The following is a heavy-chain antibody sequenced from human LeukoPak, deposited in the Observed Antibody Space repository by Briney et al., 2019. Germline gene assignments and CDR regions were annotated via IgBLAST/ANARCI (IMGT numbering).Heavy chain of an antibody. Sequence: GASVKVSCKASGYTFTSYYMQWVRQAPGQGLDWMGIINPSGSSTTYAQKFQGRVTMTSDTSTSTVYMELSSLRSEDTAVYYCARPYFYYDSSGYYGGYWGQGTLVTVPS. V-gene: IGHV1-46*01. J-gene: IGHJ4*02. CDR1: GYTFTSYY. CDR2: INPSGSST. CDR3: ARPYFYYDSSGYYGGY. D-gene: IGHD3-22*01.